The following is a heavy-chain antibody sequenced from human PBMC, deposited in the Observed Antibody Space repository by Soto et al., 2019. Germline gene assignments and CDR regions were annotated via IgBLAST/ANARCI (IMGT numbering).Heavy chain of an antibody. CDR3: AKDMGSSCWAYYYYALDV. Sequence: EVQLLESGGGLVQPGGSLRLSCALSGFTFSSYAMSWVRQAPGKGLEWVSAIRGSGDSPYYADSVKGRFTISRDNYKNTLYLRMNSVRAEDTAVYYFAKDMGSSCWAYYYYALDVWGQGTTVTVSS. J-gene: IGHJ6*02. D-gene: IGHD6-19*01. CDR1: GFTFSSYA. V-gene: IGHV3-23*01. CDR2: IRGSGDSP.